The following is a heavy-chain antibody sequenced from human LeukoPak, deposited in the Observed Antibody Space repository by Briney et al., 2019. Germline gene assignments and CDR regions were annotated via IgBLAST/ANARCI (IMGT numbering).Heavy chain of an antibody. Sequence: PGGSLRLSRAASGFTFSSYGMHWVRQAPGKGLEWVAVISYDGSNKYYADSVKGRFTISRDNSKNTLYLQMNSLRAEDTAVYYCAKYDSSGYYYDGYFDYWGQGTLVTVSS. CDR1: GFTFSSYG. D-gene: IGHD3-22*01. CDR2: ISYDGSNK. CDR3: AKYDSSGYYYDGYFDY. V-gene: IGHV3-30*18. J-gene: IGHJ4*02.